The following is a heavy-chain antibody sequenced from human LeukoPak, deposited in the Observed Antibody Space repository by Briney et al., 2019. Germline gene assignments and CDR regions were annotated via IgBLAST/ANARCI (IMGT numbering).Heavy chain of an antibody. J-gene: IGHJ4*02. D-gene: IGHD3-22*01. CDR2: IYYSGST. CDR3: ARDITMITY. Sequence: SETLSLTCTVSGGSISSYYWSWIRQPPGKGLEWVGYIYYSGSTNYNPSLKSRVTISVDTSKNQFSLKLSSVTAADTAVYYCARDITMITYWGQGTLVTVSS. CDR1: GGSISSYY. V-gene: IGHV4-59*01.